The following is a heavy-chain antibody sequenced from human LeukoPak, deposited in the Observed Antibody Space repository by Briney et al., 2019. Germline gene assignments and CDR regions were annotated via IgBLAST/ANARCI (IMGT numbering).Heavy chain of an antibody. CDR2: IGTAGDT. J-gene: IGHJ6*02. CDR1: GFTFSSYD. CDR3: ARAAPGYYGMDV. V-gene: IGHV3-13*01. Sequence: GGSLRLSCAASGFTFSSYDMHWVRQATGKGLEWVSAIGTAGDTYYPGSVKGRFTISRENAKNSLYLQMNSPRAEDTAVYYCARAAPGYYGMDVWGQGTTVTVSS.